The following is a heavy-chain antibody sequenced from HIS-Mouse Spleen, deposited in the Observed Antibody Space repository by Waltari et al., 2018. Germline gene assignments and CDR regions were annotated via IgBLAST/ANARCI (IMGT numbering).Heavy chain of an antibody. D-gene: IGHD6-13*01. Sequence: QLQLQESGPGLVKPSETLSLTCTVSGGSISSSSYYWGWIRQPPGKGLAWIGRIYYGGSTYSNPSLRSRVTISVDTSKNQFSLKLSSVTAADTAVYYCAREIPYSSSWYDWYFDLWGRGTLVTVSS. CDR3: AREIPYSSSWYDWYFDL. J-gene: IGHJ2*01. V-gene: IGHV4-39*07. CDR2: IYYGGST. CDR1: GGSISSSSYY.